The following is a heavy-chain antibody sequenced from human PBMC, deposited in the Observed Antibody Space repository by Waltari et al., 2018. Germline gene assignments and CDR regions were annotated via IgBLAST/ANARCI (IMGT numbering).Heavy chain of an antibody. D-gene: IGHD6-13*01. CDR2: IYHSGST. Sequence: QVQLQESGPGLVKPSETLSLTCAVSGFSISSGYYWGWIRQPPGRGLEWIGSIYHSGSTYYNPSRKSRATISVDTSKNQFSLKLSSVTAADTAVYYCAREGRSIAPAGTRRKDFTFDYWGQGTLVTVSS. CDR1: GFSISSGYY. J-gene: IGHJ4*02. V-gene: IGHV4-38-2*02. CDR3: AREGRSIAPAGTRRKDFTFDY.